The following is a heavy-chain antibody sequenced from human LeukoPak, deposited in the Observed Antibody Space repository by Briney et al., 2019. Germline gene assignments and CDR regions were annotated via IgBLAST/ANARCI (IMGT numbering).Heavy chain of an antibody. J-gene: IGHJ4*02. CDR1: GFTFSSYE. D-gene: IGHD1-26*01. CDR2: ISSSGSTI. Sequence: PGGSLRLSCAASGFTFSSYEMNWVRQAPGKGLEWVSYISSSGSTIYYADSVKGRFTISRDNAKNSLYLQMNSSRANDTAVYYCARESRGQWGSGFDYWGQGTLVTVSS. CDR3: ARESRGQWGSGFDY. V-gene: IGHV3-48*03.